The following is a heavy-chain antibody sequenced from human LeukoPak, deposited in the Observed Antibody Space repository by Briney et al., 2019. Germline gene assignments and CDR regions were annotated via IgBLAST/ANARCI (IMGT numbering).Heavy chain of an antibody. D-gene: IGHD3-22*01. V-gene: IGHV3-30-3*01. CDR1: GFTFSSYA. CDR2: ISYDGSNK. J-gene: IGHJ4*02. CDR3: ARDSKGSAYYYDSSGYKAYFDY. Sequence: GRSLRLSCAASGFTFSSYAMHWVRQAPGKGLEWVAVISYDGSNKYYADSVKGRFTISRDNSKNTLYLQMNSLRAEDTAVYYCARDSKGSAYYYDSSGYKAYFDYWGQGTLVTVSS.